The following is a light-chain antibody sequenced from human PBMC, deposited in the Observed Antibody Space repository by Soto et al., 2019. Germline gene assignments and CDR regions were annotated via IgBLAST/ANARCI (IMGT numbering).Light chain of an antibody. CDR1: QSVSSSY. CDR3: QQYGSSPPAT. V-gene: IGKV3-20*01. CDR2: GAS. Sequence: EIVLTQSPGTLSLSPGERATLSCRASQSVSSSYLAWYQQSPGQAPRLLVYGASSRATDIPDRFSGSGSGTAFTLTISRLEPEDFAVYYCQQYGSSPPATFGEGTKLEIK. J-gene: IGKJ2*01.